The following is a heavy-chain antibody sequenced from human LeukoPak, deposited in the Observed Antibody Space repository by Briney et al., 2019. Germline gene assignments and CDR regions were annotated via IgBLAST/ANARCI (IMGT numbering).Heavy chain of an antibody. J-gene: IGHJ4*02. CDR3: AIYYDFWSGYYTGGPYYFDY. V-gene: IGHV3-30-3*01. D-gene: IGHD3-3*01. Sequence: GGSLRLSCAASGFTFSSYAMHWVRQAPGKGLEWVAVISYDGSNKYYADSVKGRFTISRDNSKNTLYLQMNSLRAEDTAVYYCAIYYDFWSGYYTGGPYYFDYWGQGTLVTVSS. CDR1: GFTFSSYA. CDR2: ISYDGSNK.